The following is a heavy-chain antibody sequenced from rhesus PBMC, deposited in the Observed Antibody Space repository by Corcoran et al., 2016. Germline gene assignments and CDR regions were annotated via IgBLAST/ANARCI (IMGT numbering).Heavy chain of an antibody. D-gene: IGHD6S26*01. CDR2: ILGGTGTT. V-gene: IGHV4-127*01. CDR1: VYSISSGYV. Sequence: QVQLPESGPGLVKPSETLSLPCAVSVYSISSGYVWGWLRQPPGKGLEWIGQILGGTGTTYYNPSLKSRVTVSKDTSKNQFSLRLTSVTAADTAVYYCLSSGWSGFWGQGVLVTVSS. CDR3: LSSGWSGF. J-gene: IGHJ4*01.